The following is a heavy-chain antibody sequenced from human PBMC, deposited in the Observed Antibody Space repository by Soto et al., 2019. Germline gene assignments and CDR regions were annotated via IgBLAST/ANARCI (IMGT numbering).Heavy chain of an antibody. CDR1: GFTFSSYG. J-gene: IGHJ6*02. CDR3: ARRGRKYYDSSGYYYYGMDV. Sequence: GGSLRLSCAAAGFTFSSYGRHWVRQAPGKGLEWVAGIWYDGSKKYYADSVKGRFTISRDNSKNTLYLQMNSLRAEDTAVYYCARRGRKYYDSSGYYYYGMDVWGQGTTVTVSS. CDR2: IWYDGSKK. D-gene: IGHD3-22*01. V-gene: IGHV3-33*01.